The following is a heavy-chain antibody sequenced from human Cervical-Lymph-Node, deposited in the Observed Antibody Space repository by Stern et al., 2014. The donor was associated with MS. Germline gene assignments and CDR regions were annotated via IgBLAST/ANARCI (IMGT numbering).Heavy chain of an antibody. J-gene: IGHJ4*02. CDR1: GYTFTSYY. D-gene: IGHD6-19*01. Sequence: MQLVESGAEVKKPGASVKVSCKASGYTFTSYYVDWVRQAPGQGLEWMGMINPNGGGTNYAQKFQGRVTMTRDTSTSTVYMELSSLRSEDTAVYYCARISGYSGGWYYFDYWGQGTLVTVSS. CDR2: INPNGGGT. V-gene: IGHV1-46*03. CDR3: ARISGYSGGWYYFDY.